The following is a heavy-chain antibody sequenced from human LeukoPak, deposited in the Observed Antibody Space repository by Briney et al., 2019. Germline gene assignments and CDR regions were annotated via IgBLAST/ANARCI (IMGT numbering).Heavy chain of an antibody. J-gene: IGHJ4*02. D-gene: IGHD3-3*01. CDR1: GYTFTGYY. CDR3: AREPNTIFGVVDY. Sequence: ASVKVSCKASGYTFTGYYMHWVGQAPGQGLDWMGWINPNSGGTNYAQKFQGRVTMTRDTSISTAYVELSRLRSDDTAVYYCAREPNTIFGVVDYWGQGTLVTVSS. V-gene: IGHV1-2*02. CDR2: INPNSGGT.